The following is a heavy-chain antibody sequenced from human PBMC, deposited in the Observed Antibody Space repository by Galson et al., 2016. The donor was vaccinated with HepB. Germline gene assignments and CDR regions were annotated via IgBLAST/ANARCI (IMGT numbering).Heavy chain of an antibody. V-gene: IGHV4-59*01. CDR1: GDSISSYY. Sequence: SETLSLTCTVSGDSISSYYLSWIRQPPGKGLEWIGYIYYSGSTNYNPSLKSRVTISVGTSKNQFSLKLSSVTAADTAVYYCARGGVGMDVWGQGTTVTVSS. D-gene: IGHD1-26*01. J-gene: IGHJ6*02. CDR3: ARGGVGMDV. CDR2: IYYSGST.